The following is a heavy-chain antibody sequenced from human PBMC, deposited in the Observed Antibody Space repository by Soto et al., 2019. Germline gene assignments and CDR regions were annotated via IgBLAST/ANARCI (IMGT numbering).Heavy chain of an antibody. J-gene: IGHJ1*01. Sequence: ASVKVSCKASGGTFSSYTISWVRQAPGQGLEWMGRIIPILGIANYAQKFQGRVTITADKSTSTAYMELSSLRSEDTAVYYCARERQQLVPPAEYFQHWGQGTLVTVSS. CDR2: IIPILGIA. CDR1: GGTFSSYT. D-gene: IGHD6-13*01. CDR3: ARERQQLVPPAEYFQH. V-gene: IGHV1-69*04.